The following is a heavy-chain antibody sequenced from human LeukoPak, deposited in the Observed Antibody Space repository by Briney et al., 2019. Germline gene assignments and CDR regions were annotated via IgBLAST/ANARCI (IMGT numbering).Heavy chain of an antibody. Sequence: PSETLSLTCTVSGGSINYYHWSWIRQPPGKGLEWIGYMYYSGSTDYNPSLKSRVTISVDTSKNQFSLKMSSVTAADTAVYYCARVVASAGTPYWFDPWGQGTLVTVSS. CDR1: GGSINYYH. CDR3: ARVVASAGTPYWFDP. CDR2: MYYSGST. V-gene: IGHV4-59*01. D-gene: IGHD6-13*01. J-gene: IGHJ5*02.